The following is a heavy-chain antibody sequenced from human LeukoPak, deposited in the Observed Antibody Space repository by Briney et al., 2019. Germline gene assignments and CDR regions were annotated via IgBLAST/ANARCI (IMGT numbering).Heavy chain of an antibody. CDR1: GNSFANYG. D-gene: IGHD3-10*01. CDR3: ARDSVRTTMVRGVIGY. V-gene: IGHV1-18*01. Sequence: ASVEVSCKASGNSFANYGISWVRQAPGQGLEWMGWISGDNGDTKYAQNFQGRVTMTTDTSTNTAYMELRSLISDDTAVYYCARDSVRTTMVRGVIGYWGQGTLVTASS. J-gene: IGHJ4*02. CDR2: ISGDNGDT.